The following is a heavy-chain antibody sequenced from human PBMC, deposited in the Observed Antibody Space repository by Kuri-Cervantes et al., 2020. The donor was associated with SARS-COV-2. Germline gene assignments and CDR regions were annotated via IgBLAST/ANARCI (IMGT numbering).Heavy chain of an antibody. V-gene: IGHV4-39*01. Sequence: ESLKISCTVSGGSISSSSYYWGWIRQPPGKGLEWIGSIYYSGSTYYNPSLKSRVTISVDTSKNQFSLKLSSVTAADTAVYYCARPMQSSITIFGVVITKNWFGPWGQGTLVTVSS. CDR1: GGSISSSSYY. CDR2: IYYSGST. CDR3: ARPMQSSITIFGVVITKNWFGP. J-gene: IGHJ5*02. D-gene: IGHD3-3*01.